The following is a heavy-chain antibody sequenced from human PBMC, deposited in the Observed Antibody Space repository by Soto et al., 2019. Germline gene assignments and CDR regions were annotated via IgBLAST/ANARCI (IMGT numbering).Heavy chain of an antibody. CDR2: IYYSGST. J-gene: IGHJ6*02. CDR1: GGSISSGGYY. CDR3: ARVTVLMVYASQDYYYYGMDV. D-gene: IGHD2-8*01. Sequence: SETLSLTCTVSGGSISSGGYYWSWIRQHPGKGLEWIGYIYYSGSTYYNPSLKSRVTISVDTSKNQFSLKLSSVTAADTAVYYCARVTVLMVYASQDYYYYGMDVWGQGTTVTVSS. V-gene: IGHV4-31*03.